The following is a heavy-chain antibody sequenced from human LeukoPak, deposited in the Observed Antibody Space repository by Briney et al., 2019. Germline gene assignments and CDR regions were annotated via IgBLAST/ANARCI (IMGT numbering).Heavy chain of an antibody. J-gene: IGHJ4*02. CDR3: AREGYSYGFDY. V-gene: IGHV7-4-1*02. Sequence: ASVKVSCKASGYTFTSYAMNRVRQAPGQGLEWMGWINTNTGNPTYAQGFTGRFVFSLDTSVSAAYLQISSLKAEDTAVYYCAREGYSYGFDYWGQGTLVTVSS. CDR2: INTNTGNP. D-gene: IGHD5-18*01. CDR1: GYTFTSYA.